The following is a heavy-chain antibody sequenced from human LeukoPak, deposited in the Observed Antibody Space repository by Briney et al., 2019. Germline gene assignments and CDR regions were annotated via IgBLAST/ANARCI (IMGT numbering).Heavy chain of an antibody. J-gene: IGHJ6*04. CDR1: GYTFTGYY. CDR2: INPNSGGT. V-gene: IGHV1-2*04. Sequence: ASVKVSCKASGYTFTGYYMHWVRQAPGQGLEWMGWINPNSGGTNYAQKFQGWVTMTRDTSISTAYMELSRLRSDDTAVYYCARDRSTDTLGYGMDVWGKGTTVTVSS. D-gene: IGHD2-2*01. CDR3: ARDRSTDTLGYGMDV.